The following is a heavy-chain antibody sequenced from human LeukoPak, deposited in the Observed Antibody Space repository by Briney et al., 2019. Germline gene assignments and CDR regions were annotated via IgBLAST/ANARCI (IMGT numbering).Heavy chain of an antibody. J-gene: IGHJ4*02. CDR1: GFACYW. Sequence: PGGSLRLSCAASGFACYWMTWVRQAPGKGLEWVANMKPDGSGKNYVDSVKGRFTISRDNAKNSLYLQMRGLRVEDTAVYYCSSQPAVLDLDCWGQGALVTVSS. V-gene: IGHV3-7*01. CDR2: MKPDGSGK. D-gene: IGHD2/OR15-2a*01. CDR3: SSQPAVLDLDC.